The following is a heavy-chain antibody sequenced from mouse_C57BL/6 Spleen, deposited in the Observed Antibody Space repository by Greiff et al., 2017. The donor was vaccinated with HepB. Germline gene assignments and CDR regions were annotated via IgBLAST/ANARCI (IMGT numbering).Heavy chain of an antibody. J-gene: IGHJ3*01. D-gene: IGHD1-1*01. CDR3: TTARGYYGSSYAFAY. Sequence: VQLQQSGAELVRPGASVKLSCTASGFNIKDDYMHWVKQRPEQGLEWIGWIDPENGDTEYASKFQGKATITADTSSNTAYLQLSSLTSEDTAVYYCTTARGYYGSSYAFAYGGQGTLVTVSA. CDR2: IDPENGDT. CDR1: GFNIKDDY. V-gene: IGHV14-4*01.